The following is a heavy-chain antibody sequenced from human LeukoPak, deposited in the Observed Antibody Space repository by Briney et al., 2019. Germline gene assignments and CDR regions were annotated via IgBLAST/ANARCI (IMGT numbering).Heavy chain of an antibody. V-gene: IGHV3-23*01. CDR3: ARRDVSDSSGYFPLFDY. Sequence: PGGSLRLSCAASGFAFSNYAMSWVRQAPGSGLNWVTGLSGNGVTTYYADSVKGRFTISRDNSKNTLYLQMKSLIAEDTAVYYCARRDVSDSSGYFPLFDYWGQGTLVTVSS. CDR2: LSGNGVTT. D-gene: IGHD3-22*01. J-gene: IGHJ4*02. CDR1: GFAFSNYA.